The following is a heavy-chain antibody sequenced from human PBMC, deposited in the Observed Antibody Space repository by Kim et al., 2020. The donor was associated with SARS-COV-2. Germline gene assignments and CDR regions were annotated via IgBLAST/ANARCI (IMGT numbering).Heavy chain of an antibody. CDR3: ARSGGGNLHWFDP. V-gene: IGHV3-23*01. CDR1: GFTFNNYA. J-gene: IGHJ5*02. Sequence: GGSPRLSCAASGFTFNNYAMNWVRQAPGKGLEWVSTIGDNGGSTFYADSVKGRFTISRDNSKNTLSLQMNSLRADDTAVYYCARSGGGNLHWFDPWGQGTLVTVSS. CDR2: IGDNGGST. D-gene: IGHD6-25*01.